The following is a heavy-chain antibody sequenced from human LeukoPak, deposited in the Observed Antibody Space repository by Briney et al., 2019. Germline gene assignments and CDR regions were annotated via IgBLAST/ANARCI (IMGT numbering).Heavy chain of an antibody. CDR3: AKVGRLQLNGFDY. D-gene: IGHD6-13*01. CDR2: ISGSGGRT. V-gene: IGHV3-23*01. Sequence: PGGSLRLSCAASGFTFSSYAMSWVRQAPGKGLEWVSAISGSGGRTYYADSVKGRFTISRDNSKNTLYLQMNSLRAEDTAVYYCAKVGRLQLNGFDYWGQGTLVTVSS. CDR1: GFTFSSYA. J-gene: IGHJ4*02.